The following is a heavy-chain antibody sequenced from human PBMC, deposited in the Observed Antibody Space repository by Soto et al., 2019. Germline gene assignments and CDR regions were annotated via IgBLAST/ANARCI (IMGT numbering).Heavy chain of an antibody. CDR1: EFTFRNYW. Sequence: DVQLVESGGALVQPGGSLRLPCEASEFTFRNYWMHWVRQVPGKGLVWVSRISPDGSSTSYADSVRGRFTISRDNAKNTLYLQMNILRVEDTAVYYCARGPSGSAFYVGDYWGQGTLVTVSS. D-gene: IGHD3-16*01. V-gene: IGHV3-74*01. CDR3: ARGPSGSAFYVGDY. CDR2: ISPDGSST. J-gene: IGHJ4*02.